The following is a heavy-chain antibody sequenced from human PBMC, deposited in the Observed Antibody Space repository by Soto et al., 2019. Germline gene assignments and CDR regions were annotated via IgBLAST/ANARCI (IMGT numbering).Heavy chain of an antibody. CDR1: GFPFSNAR. CDR3: TTDSYSTMIIVRFDY. Sequence: GGAPRLCLATPGFPFSNARVKWVPPAPGKGLEWVGRIKSKTDGGTTDYAAPVKGRFAISRDDSKNILYLQMNSLKIEDTAVYYCTTDSYSTMIIVRFDYWGHGTLVTVSS. V-gene: IGHV3-15*07. CDR2: IKSKTDGGTT. D-gene: IGHD3-22*01. J-gene: IGHJ4*01.